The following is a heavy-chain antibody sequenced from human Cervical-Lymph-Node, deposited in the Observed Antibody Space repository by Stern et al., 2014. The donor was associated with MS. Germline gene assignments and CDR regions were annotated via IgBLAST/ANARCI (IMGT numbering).Heavy chain of an antibody. CDR2: IFFYDDN. D-gene: IGHD3-22*01. CDR1: GFSLSSSRMG. V-gene: IGHV2-26*01. CDR3: ARTSTYYYDSSGYPHWYFDL. J-gene: IGHJ2*01. Sequence: QVPLQESGPVLVKPTETLTLTCTVSGFSLSSSRMGVSWIRQPPGKALEWLAHIFFYDDNSYRPSLKHRLNSSNNTPQSQVVLTMTNMDPVDTATYYCARTSTYYYDSSGYPHWYFDLGGRGPLVTVPS.